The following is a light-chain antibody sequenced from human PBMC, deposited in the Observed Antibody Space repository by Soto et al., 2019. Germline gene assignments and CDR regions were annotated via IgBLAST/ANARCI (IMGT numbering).Light chain of an antibody. J-gene: IGKJ5*01. CDR1: QSVARSY. CDR3: QQYAHSPIT. CDR2: DTS. V-gene: IGKV3D-20*01. Sequence: EVVLTLSPATMAIPPCETANRSCRASQSVARSYLGWYQQKPGLAPRLLIYDTSIRATGIPDRFSGSGSGTDFTLTISRLEPEDFAVYYCQQYAHSPITFGQGTRLEIK.